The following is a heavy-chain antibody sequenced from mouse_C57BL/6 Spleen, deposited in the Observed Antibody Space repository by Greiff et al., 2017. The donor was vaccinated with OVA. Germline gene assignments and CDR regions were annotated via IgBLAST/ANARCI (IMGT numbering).Heavy chain of an antibody. D-gene: IGHD1-1*02. Sequence: QVQLQQSGPELVKPGASVKISCKASGYAFSSSWMNWVKQRPGKGLEWIGRIYPGDGDTNYHGKFKGKATLTADKSSSTAYMQLSSLTSEDSAVYFGASVVATRYAMDYWGQGTSVTVSS. CDR2: IYPGDGDT. CDR3: ASVVATRYAMDY. CDR1: GYAFSSSW. J-gene: IGHJ4*01. V-gene: IGHV1-82*01.